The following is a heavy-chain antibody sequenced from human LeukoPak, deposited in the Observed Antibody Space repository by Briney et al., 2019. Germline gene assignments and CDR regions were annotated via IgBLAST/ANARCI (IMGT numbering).Heavy chain of an antibody. Sequence: GGSLRLSCAASGFTFSSYSMNWVRQAPGKGLEWVSSISSSSSFIYYADSVKGRFTISRDNAENSLYLQMNGLRAEDTAVYYCARGLTYYYYYMDVWGKGTTVTVSS. CDR2: ISSSSSFI. D-gene: IGHD3-16*01. V-gene: IGHV3-21*01. CDR1: GFTFSSYS. J-gene: IGHJ6*03. CDR3: ARGLTYYYYYMDV.